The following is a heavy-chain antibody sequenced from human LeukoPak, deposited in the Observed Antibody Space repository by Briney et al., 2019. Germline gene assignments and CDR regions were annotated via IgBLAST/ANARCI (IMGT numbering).Heavy chain of an antibody. D-gene: IGHD3-22*01. CDR1: GYTFTSYY. J-gene: IGHJ4*02. Sequence: ASVKVSCKASGYTFTSYYMHWVRQAPGQGLEWMGIINPSGGSTSYARKFQGRVALTRNTATSTVYMELSGLSSQDTAVYYCARLHSSLHYYDTSGYFHYWGQGTLVTVSS. CDR2: INPSGGST. V-gene: IGHV1-46*01. CDR3: ARLHSSLHYYDTSGYFHY.